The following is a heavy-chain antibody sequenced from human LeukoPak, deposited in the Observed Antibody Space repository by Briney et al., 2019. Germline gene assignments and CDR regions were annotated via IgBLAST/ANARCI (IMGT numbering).Heavy chain of an antibody. Sequence: PSETLSLTCAVYGGSFSGYYWSWIRQPPGKGLEWVASINEDGSEKYYVDSVKGRLTVSRDNAKNSLYLQMNSLRAEDTAVYYCAREDASSWDYWGQGILVTVSS. CDR2: INEDGSEK. CDR1: GGSFSGYY. V-gene: IGHV3-7*01. D-gene: IGHD6-13*01. CDR3: AREDASSWDY. J-gene: IGHJ4*02.